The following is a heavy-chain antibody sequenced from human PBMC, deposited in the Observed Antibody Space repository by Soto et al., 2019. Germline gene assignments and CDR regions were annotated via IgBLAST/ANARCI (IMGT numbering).Heavy chain of an antibody. Sequence: PGGSLRLSCAASGFTFSSYAMSWVRQAPGKGLEWVSAISGSGGSTYYADSVKGRFTISRDNSKNTLYLQMNSLRAEDTAVYYCAKDLGIYDFWSGYYTPFGWGQGTLVTVSS. CDR2: ISGSGGST. D-gene: IGHD3-3*01. CDR1: GFTFSSYA. CDR3: AKDLGIYDFWSGYYTPFG. J-gene: IGHJ4*02. V-gene: IGHV3-23*01.